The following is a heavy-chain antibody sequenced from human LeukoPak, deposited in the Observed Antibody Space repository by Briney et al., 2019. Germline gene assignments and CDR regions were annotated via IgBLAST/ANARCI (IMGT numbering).Heavy chain of an antibody. J-gene: IGHJ5*02. D-gene: IGHD4-11*01. CDR3: ASRGVTTVWFDP. Sequence: SETLSLTCTVSGGSISSGGYYWSWIRQHPGKGLEWIGYIYYSGSTYYNPSLKSRVTISVDTSKNQFSLKLSSVTAADTAAYYCASRGVTTVWFDPWGQGTLVTVSS. V-gene: IGHV4-31*03. CDR1: GGSISSGGYY. CDR2: IYYSGST.